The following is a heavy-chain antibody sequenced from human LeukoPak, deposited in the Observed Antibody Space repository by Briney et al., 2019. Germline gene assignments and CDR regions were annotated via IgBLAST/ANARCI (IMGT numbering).Heavy chain of an antibody. D-gene: IGHD2-2*01. Sequence: GGALQISGQGSGYHFNSYWIGGGRRVPGKGLEGMGIIYAGESETRYSPSFQGQVTISADQSISTAYLQWSSLKASDTAMYYCATAGGYCSSTSCYAAEYFQHWGQGTLVTVSS. CDR1: GYHFNSYW. CDR2: IYAGESET. CDR3: ATAGGYCSSTSCYAAEYFQH. V-gene: IGHV5-51*01. J-gene: IGHJ1*01.